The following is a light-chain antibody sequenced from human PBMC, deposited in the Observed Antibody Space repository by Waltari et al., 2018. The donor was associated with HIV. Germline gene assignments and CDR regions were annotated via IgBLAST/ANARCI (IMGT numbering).Light chain of an antibody. CDR3: QRYNTYPYT. CDR1: QSISSW. CDR2: KAS. J-gene: IGKJ2*01. V-gene: IGKV1-5*03. Sequence: DIQMTQSPSTLSASVGDRVTITCRASQSISSWLAWYQQKPGTAPKLLIYKASTLESGVPSRFSGSGSGTEFTLTISILQPDDFATYYCQRYNTYPYTFGQGTKLE.